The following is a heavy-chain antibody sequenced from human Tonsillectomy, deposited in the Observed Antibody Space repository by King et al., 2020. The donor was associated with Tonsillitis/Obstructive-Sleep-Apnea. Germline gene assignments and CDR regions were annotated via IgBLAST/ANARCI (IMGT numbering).Heavy chain of an antibody. CDR3: ARGDFGGYGGRTIWFDP. V-gene: IGHV4-34*01. CDR1: GGSFSDYY. Sequence: VQLQQWGAGLLKPSETLSLTCAVYGGSFSDYYWSWIRQPPGKGLEWIGEVNHSGGTSYNPSLKGRVTISVEMSKNQFSLKLSSVPAADTAVYYCARGDFGGYGGRTIWFDPWGQGTLVTVSS. D-gene: IGHD5-12*01. CDR2: VNHSGGT. J-gene: IGHJ5*02.